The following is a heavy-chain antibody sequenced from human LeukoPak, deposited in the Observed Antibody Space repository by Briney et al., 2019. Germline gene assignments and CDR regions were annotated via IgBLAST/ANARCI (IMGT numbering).Heavy chain of an antibody. J-gene: IGHJ4*02. D-gene: IGHD3-3*01. V-gene: IGHV3-64D*09. CDR3: VKAQYDFWSGLDY. CDR1: GFTFSRYP. Sequence: GGSLRLSCSASGFTFSRYPMHWVRQAPGKGLEYVSAISGNGGSTYYADSVKGRFAISRDNSKNTLYLQMSSLRTEDTAIYYCVKAQYDFWSGLDYWGQGTLVTVSS. CDR2: ISGNGGST.